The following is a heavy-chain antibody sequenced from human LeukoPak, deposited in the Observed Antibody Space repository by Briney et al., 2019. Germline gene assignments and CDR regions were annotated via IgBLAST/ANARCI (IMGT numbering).Heavy chain of an antibody. CDR2: INHSGST. CDR3: AGDYIVAVVAATRDYGMDV. D-gene: IGHD2-15*01. Sequence: SETLSLTCAVYGGSFSGYYWSWIRQPPGKGLEWIGEINHSGSTNYNPSLKSRVTISVDTSKNQFSLKLSSVTAADTAVYYCAGDYIVAVVAATRDYGMDVWGQGTTVTVSS. CDR1: GGSFSGYY. J-gene: IGHJ6*02. V-gene: IGHV4-34*01.